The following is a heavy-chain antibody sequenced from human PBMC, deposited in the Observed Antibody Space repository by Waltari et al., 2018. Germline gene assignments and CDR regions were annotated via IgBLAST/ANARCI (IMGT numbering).Heavy chain of an antibody. CDR3: ARDGNLRKYYYGSGRPNWYFDL. V-gene: IGHV4-59*11. J-gene: IGHJ2*01. CDR2: IYYSGST. D-gene: IGHD3-10*01. CDR1: GGSISSHY. Sequence: QVQLQESGPGLVKPSETLSLTCTVSGGSISSHYWSWIRQPPGKGLEWIGYIYYSGSTNYNPSLKSRFTISVDTSKNQFSLKLSSLTAADTAVYYCARDGNLRKYYYGSGRPNWYFDLWGRGTLVTVSS.